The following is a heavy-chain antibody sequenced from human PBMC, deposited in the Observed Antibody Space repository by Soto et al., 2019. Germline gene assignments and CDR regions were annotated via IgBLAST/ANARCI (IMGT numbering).Heavy chain of an antibody. CDR3: ASLSTVTTPDFDY. Sequence: QVQLVESGGGVVQPGRSLRLSCAASGFTFSNYGMYWVRQAPGQGLEWVAVISYDGSNKYYADSVQGRFTISRDNSKNTLCLKMNSLRAEDTAVYYCASLSTVTTPDFDYWGRGTLVTVSS. J-gene: IGHJ4*02. CDR1: GFTFSNYG. V-gene: IGHV3-30*03. D-gene: IGHD4-17*01. CDR2: ISYDGSNK.